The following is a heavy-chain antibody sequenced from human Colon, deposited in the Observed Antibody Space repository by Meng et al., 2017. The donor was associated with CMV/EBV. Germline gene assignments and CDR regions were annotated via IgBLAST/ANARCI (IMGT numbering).Heavy chain of an antibody. Sequence: SETLSLTCTLYGTSFPLYFWTWIRQAPGKGLEWIGDIDPRGTTNYNPSLKSRLTISADTSKNQFSLNLTSVTAADTAVYYCARGRSMTGQGTYYFNGLDVWGQGAMVTVSS. CDR2: IDPRGTT. CDR1: GTSFPLYF. J-gene: IGHJ6*02. CDR3: ARGRSMTGQGTYYFNGLDV. V-gene: IGHV4-34*01. D-gene: IGHD3-9*01.